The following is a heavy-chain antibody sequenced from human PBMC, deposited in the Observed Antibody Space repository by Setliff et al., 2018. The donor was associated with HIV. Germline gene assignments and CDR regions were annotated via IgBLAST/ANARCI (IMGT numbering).Heavy chain of an antibody. D-gene: IGHD3-10*01. CDR3: ASQTGLRGYYGSNSLYYFDY. J-gene: IGHJ4*02. V-gene: IGHV4-61*02. Sequence: SETLSLTCTVSGGSISSGSYYWSWIRKPAGKGLEWIGLIYTSGRTNYNPSLKSRVKISVDTSKNQFSLDLSSVTAADTAVYYCASQTGLRGYYGSNSLYYFDYWGKGRLVTVSS. CDR1: GGSISSGSYY. CDR2: IYTSGRT.